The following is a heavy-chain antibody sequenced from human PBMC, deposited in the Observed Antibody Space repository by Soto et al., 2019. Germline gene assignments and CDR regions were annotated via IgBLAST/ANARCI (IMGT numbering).Heavy chain of an antibody. V-gene: IGHV1-2*02. Sequence: QVQLVQSGAEVKKPGASVKVSCEASGYTFTDYYMHWVRQAPGQGLEWMGWINSNSGGTNYAQKFQGRVTMTRDTSITTVYMELRRLRSDDTAVYYCARDSPSLAYCGGDCYSIDYWGQGTLFTVSS. CDR3: ARDSPSLAYCGGDCYSIDY. CDR2: INSNSGGT. D-gene: IGHD2-21*02. CDR1: GYTFTDYY. J-gene: IGHJ4*02.